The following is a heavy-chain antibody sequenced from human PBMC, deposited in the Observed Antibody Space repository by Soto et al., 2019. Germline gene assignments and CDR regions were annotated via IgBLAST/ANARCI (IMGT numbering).Heavy chain of an antibody. D-gene: IGHD3-16*01. CDR3: MMNPGY. V-gene: IGHV3-74*01. CDR2: IKSDGTNI. J-gene: IGHJ4*02. CDR1: GVTFSSYW. Sequence: EVQLVESGGGLVQPGGSLRLSCAASGVTFSSYWMDWVRQAPGKGLVWVSRIKSDGTNIRYADSVKGRFTISRDNAKNTLYLQMNSLSAEDTAVYFCMMNPGYWGQGTLVTVSS.